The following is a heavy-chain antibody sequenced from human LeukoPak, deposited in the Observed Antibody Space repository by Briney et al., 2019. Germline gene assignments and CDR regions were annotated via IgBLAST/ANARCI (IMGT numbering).Heavy chain of an antibody. CDR3: ARDEPGSGSYSE. CDR1: GLTVSSIY. V-gene: IGHV3-66*01. Sequence: GGSLRLSCAASGLTVSSIYMSWVRQAPGKGLEWVSVIFSDGNTHYADSVKGGFTISRDNSKNTLFLQMNSLRAEDTAVYYCARDEPGSGSYSEWGQGTLVTVSS. D-gene: IGHD1-26*01. CDR2: IFSDGNT. J-gene: IGHJ4*02.